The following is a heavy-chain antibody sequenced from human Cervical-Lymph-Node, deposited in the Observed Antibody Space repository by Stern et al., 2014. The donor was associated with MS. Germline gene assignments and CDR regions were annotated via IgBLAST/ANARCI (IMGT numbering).Heavy chain of an antibody. CDR2: IYRAGST. V-gene: IGHV3-53*01. J-gene: IGHJ6*02. CDR3: ARDTGIAAGDQYYYGMDV. D-gene: IGHD6-13*01. CDR1: GFTVRSNY. Sequence: MQLVQSGGGLIQPGGSLRLSCAASGFTVRSNYMSWVRQAPEKGLEWVSVIYRAGSTYHADSVKGRFTISRDNSKNTVYLQMNSLRAEDTAVYYCARDTGIAAGDQYYYGMDVWGQGTTVTVSS.